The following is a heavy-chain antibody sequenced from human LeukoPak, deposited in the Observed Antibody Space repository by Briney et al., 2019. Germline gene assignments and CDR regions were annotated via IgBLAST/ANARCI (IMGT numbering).Heavy chain of an antibody. J-gene: IGHJ4*02. V-gene: IGHV3-33*03. Sequence: PGRSLRLSCAASGFTFNNCGMHWVRQAPGKGLEWVAVIWFDGSNKYYADSGKGRFTISRDKSKNTLFLQMSSLRAEDTAVYYCAKEAIEGRWYFDYWGQGTLVTVSS. CDR2: IWFDGSNK. CDR3: AKEAIEGRWYFDY. CDR1: GFTFNNCG. D-gene: IGHD3-3*01.